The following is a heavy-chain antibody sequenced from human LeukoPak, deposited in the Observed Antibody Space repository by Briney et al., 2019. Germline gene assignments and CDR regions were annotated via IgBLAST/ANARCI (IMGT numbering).Heavy chain of an antibody. CDR3: GGDLPTGGYYGSGSSVPFDY. V-gene: IGHV1-18*01. CDR1: GYTSTSYG. D-gene: IGHD3-10*01. CDR2: MSAYNGNT. J-gene: IGHJ4*02. Sequence: ASVKVSCKASGYTSTSYGISWVRQGPGQGLEWMGWMSAYNGNTNYAQKLQGRVTMTTDTSTRTAYMQLRSLGSDDTAVYYCGGDLPTGGYYGSGSSVPFDYWGQGTLVTVSS.